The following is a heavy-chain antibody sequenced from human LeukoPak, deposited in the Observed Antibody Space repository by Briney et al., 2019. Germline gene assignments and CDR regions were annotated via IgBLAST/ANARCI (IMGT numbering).Heavy chain of an antibody. CDR2: IYHSGNT. J-gene: IGHJ4*02. CDR3: AREREAAAGTGEYYFDY. D-gene: IGHD6-13*01. CDR1: GYSISSGYY. Sequence: SETLSLTCIVSGYSISSGYYWGWIRQPPGKGLEWIGTIYHSGNTYYNPSLKSRVTISVDTSKNQFSLKLSSVTAADTAVYYCAREREAAAGTGEYYFDYWGQGTLVTVSS. V-gene: IGHV4-38-2*02.